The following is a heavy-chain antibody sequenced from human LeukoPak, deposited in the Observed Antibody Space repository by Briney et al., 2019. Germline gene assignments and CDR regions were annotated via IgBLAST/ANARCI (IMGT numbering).Heavy chain of an antibody. CDR2: ISGSGGSP. V-gene: IGHV3-23*01. D-gene: IGHD3-22*01. J-gene: IGHJ4*02. CDR3: ANSQDTPAYFDSNGYKFDY. Sequence: GGSLRLSCAASGFTFSSYAMSWVRQAPGKGLEWVSIISGSGGSPYYADSVEGRFTISRDNSKNTLYLQMISLRAKDTAVYYRANSQDTPAYFDSNGYKFDYWGQGTLVTVSS. CDR1: GFTFSSYA.